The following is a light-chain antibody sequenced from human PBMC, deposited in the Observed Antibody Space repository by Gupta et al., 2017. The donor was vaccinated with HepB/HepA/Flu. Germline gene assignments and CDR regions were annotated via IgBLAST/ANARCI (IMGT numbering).Light chain of an antibody. Sequence: DIQMTQSPSSLSASVGDRVTITCRASQSISIYLNWYQQKPGKAPKLLIYAASNLQSGVPSKFSGSGSGTDFTLTISSLQPEDFATYYCQQSDNTPRTFGQGTKVDIK. CDR2: AAS. CDR3: QQSDNTPRT. V-gene: IGKV1-39*01. CDR1: QSISIY. J-gene: IGKJ1*01.